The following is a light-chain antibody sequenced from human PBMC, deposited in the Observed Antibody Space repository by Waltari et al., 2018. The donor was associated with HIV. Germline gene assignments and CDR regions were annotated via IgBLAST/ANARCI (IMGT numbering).Light chain of an antibody. Sequence: SYDLTQPPSVSVSPGQTASITCSGDKLGDKYASWYQQKAGQSPVLVIFQDRQRPSGTPDRFSGSNAGNKATLTISGTQAMDEADYYCQAWDSNTAHVLFGGGTKVTVL. CDR2: QDR. CDR3: QAWDSNTAHVL. J-gene: IGLJ2*01. V-gene: IGLV3-1*01. CDR1: KLGDKY.